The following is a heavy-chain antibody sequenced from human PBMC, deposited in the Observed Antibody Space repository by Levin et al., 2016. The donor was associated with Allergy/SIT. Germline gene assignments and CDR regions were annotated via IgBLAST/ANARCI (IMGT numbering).Heavy chain of an antibody. CDR3: AREPNTVGTGGFDP. D-gene: IGHD5-12*01. J-gene: IGHJ5*02. CDR1: GFSLNTRGVG. V-gene: IGHV2-5*02. Sequence: SGPTLVKPTQTLTLTCTFSGFSLNTRGVGVGWIRQPPGKALEWLALIYWDDDKRYSPSLRRRLTIARDTSKTQVVLTMTNMDPADTATYYCAREPNTVGTGGFDPWGQGILVTVSS. CDR2: IYWDDDK.